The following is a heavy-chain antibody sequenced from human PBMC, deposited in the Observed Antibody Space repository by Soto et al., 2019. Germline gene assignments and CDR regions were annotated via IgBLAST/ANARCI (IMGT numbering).Heavy chain of an antibody. V-gene: IGHV4-39*01. J-gene: IGHJ4*02. Sequence: SETLSLTCTVSGGSISSSSYYWGWIRQPPGKGLEWIGSIYYSGSTYYNPSLKSRFTISVDTSKNQFSLKRSSVTAADTAVYYCARHPNWGLYYFDYWGQGTLVTVSS. CDR3: ARHPNWGLYYFDY. CDR1: GGSISSSSYY. CDR2: IYYSGST. D-gene: IGHD7-27*01.